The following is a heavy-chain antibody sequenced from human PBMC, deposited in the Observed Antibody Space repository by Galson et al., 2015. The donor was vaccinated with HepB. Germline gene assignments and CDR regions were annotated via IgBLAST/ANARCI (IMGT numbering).Heavy chain of an antibody. CDR2: INVDGTIT. CDR1: GFTFSNYW. V-gene: IGHV3-74*01. CDR3: VRSNSGDY. Sequence: SLRLSCAASGFTFSNYWMNWVRQAPGKGPVWVSHINVDGTITRHADSVKGRFTISRDNAKDTLNLQMDSLRDDDTAIYYCVRSNSGDYWGQGTLVAVSS. D-gene: IGHD1-26*01. J-gene: IGHJ4*02.